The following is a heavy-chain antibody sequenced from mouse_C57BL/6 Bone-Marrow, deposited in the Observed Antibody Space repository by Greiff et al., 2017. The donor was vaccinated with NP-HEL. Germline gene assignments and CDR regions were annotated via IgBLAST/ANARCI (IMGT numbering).Heavy chain of an antibody. D-gene: IGHD2-4*01. CDR2: IYPRSGNT. Sequence: VHLVESGAELARPGASVKLSCKASGYTFTSYGISWVKQRTGQGLEWIGEIYPRSGNTYYNEKFKGKATLTADKSSSTAYMELRSLTSEDSAVYFCARGIYYDYDEGYWGQGTTLTVSS. CDR1: GYTFTSYG. J-gene: IGHJ2*01. CDR3: ARGIYYDYDEGY. V-gene: IGHV1-81*01.